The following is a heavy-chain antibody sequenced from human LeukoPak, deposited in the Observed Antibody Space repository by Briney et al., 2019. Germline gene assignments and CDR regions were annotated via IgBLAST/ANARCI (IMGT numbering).Heavy chain of an antibody. Sequence: TGGSLRLSCAASGFTFSSYAMSWVRQAPGKGLEWVSAISGSGGSTYYADSVKGRFTISRDNSKNTLYLQMNSLRAEDTAVYYCAKRPSRSIVVVPAAIDYWGQGTLVTVSS. CDR3: AKRPSRSIVVVPAAIDY. CDR1: GFTFSSYA. CDR2: ISGSGGST. J-gene: IGHJ4*02. D-gene: IGHD2-2*01. V-gene: IGHV3-23*01.